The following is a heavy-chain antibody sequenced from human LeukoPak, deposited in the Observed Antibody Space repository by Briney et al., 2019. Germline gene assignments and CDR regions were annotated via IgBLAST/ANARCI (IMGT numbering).Heavy chain of an antibody. CDR2: IHTGGST. Sequence: GGSLRLSCAASGFTVSSNYMAWVRQAPGKGLEWVSVIHTGGSTYYADSVKGRFTISRDNSKNTLHLQINSLRAEDTAVYYCASRIAAAGVDYWGQGTLVTVSS. CDR1: GFTVSSNY. V-gene: IGHV3-53*01. D-gene: IGHD6-13*01. J-gene: IGHJ4*02. CDR3: ASRIAAAGVDY.